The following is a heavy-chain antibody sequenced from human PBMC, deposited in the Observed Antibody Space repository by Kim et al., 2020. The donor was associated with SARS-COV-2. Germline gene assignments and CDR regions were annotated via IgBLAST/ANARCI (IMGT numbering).Heavy chain of an antibody. CDR3: ARDLAYCRGGSCYSFDFDY. V-gene: IGHV3-11*06. Sequence: GRFTISRDTAKNSLYLQMNSLRAEDTAVYYCARDLAYCRGGSCYSFDFDYWGQGTLVTVSS. J-gene: IGHJ4*02. D-gene: IGHD2-15*01.